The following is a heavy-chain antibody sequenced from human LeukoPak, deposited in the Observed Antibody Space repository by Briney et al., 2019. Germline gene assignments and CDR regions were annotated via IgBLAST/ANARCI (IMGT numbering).Heavy chain of an antibody. V-gene: IGHV4-39*07. CDR1: GGSISSSSYY. Sequence: PSETLSLTCTVSGGSISSSSYYWGWIRQPPGKGLEWIGSIHYSGSTYFNPSLKSRVTISVDTSKNQFSLKLSSVTAADTAVYYCARPVGDYFDAFDIWGQGTMVTVSS. D-gene: IGHD4-17*01. J-gene: IGHJ3*02. CDR2: IHYSGST. CDR3: ARPVGDYFDAFDI.